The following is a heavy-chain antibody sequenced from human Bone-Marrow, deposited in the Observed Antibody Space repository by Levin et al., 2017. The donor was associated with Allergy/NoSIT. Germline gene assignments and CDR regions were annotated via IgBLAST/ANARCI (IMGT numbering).Heavy chain of an antibody. CDR2: IKSKTDGGTA. V-gene: IGHV3-15*01. D-gene: IGHD3-10*01. J-gene: IGHJ6*02. CDR1: GFSFSNAW. CDR3: STYGITVVRGAHKCYGMDV. Sequence: GESLKISCAASGFSFSNAWMSWVRQAPGKGLEWVGRIKSKTDGGTAEYAAPVKGRFTISRDDSKNTLDLQMNSLKIEDTAVYYCSTYGITVVRGAHKCYGMDVWGQGTTVTVSS.